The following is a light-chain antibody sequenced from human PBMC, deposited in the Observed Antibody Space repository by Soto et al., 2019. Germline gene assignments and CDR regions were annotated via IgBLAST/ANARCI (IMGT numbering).Light chain of an antibody. CDR3: QQYYSSPFT. CDR2: WAS. CDR1: QDVLYSSNNKNY. Sequence: DIVMTQSPHSLAVSLGERATINCKSSQDVLYSSNNKNYLAWYQQKPGQPPKLLIYWASTRESGVPDRFSGSESGTEFTLPIRSLQAADVAVYCCQQYYSSPFTFGPGTKVDGK. V-gene: IGKV4-1*01. J-gene: IGKJ3*01.